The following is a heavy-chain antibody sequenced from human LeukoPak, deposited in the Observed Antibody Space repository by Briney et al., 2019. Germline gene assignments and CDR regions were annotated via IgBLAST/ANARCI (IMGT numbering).Heavy chain of an antibody. D-gene: IGHD2-15*01. CDR3: TTGFAAATHDGY. J-gene: IGHJ4*02. CDR1: GFTFSSYA. V-gene: IGHV3-15*01. Sequence: GGSLRLSCAASGFTFSSYAMHWVRQAPGKGLEWIGRIKQTSSSGTTDYAAPVKGRFTISRDDSINTLYLQMNSLKTEDTAVYYCTTGFAAATHDGYWGQGTLVTVSS. CDR2: IKQTSSSGTT.